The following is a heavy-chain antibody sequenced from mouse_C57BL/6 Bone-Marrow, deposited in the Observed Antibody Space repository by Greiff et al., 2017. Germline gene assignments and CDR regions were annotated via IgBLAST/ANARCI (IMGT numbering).Heavy chain of an antibody. V-gene: IGHV3-6*01. CDR1: GYSITSGYY. CDR2: ISYDGSN. J-gene: IGHJ2*01. CDR3: AREVFDD. Sequence: ASGPGLVKPSQSLSLTCSVTGYSITSGYYWNWIRQFPGNKLEWMGYISYDGSNNYNPSLKNRISITRDTSKNQFFLKLNSVTTEDTATYYCAREVFDDWGQGTTLTVSS.